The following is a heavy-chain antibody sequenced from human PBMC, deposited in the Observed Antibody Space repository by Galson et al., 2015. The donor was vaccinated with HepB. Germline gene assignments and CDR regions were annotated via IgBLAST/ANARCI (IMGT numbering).Heavy chain of an antibody. V-gene: IGHV3-64*01. CDR1: GFTFKNYA. D-gene: IGHD3-22*01. CDR2: ISSNGGST. J-gene: IGHJ2*01. Sequence: SLRLSCAASGFTFKNYAMHWVRQAPGKGLEYVSTISSNGGSTYYANSVKGRFTISRDNSKNTLYLQMGSLRAEDMAVYYCARTYYDSTGFSKNWYFDLWGRGTLVTVPS. CDR3: ARTYYDSTGFSKNWYFDL.